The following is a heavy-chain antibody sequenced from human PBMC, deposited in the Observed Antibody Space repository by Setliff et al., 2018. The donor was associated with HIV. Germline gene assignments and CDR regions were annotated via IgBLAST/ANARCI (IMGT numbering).Heavy chain of an antibody. CDR1: GGSVGSSSYY. CDR3: ARDDSIVLVPAIMRGDGFDF. D-gene: IGHD2-2*01. Sequence: SETLSLTCTVSGGSVGSSSYYWAWTRQPPGKGLEWIGSIYYTGNTKYNPSLESRVTFSIDTSENQFSLRLASVTAADTAIYYCARDDSIVLVPAIMRGDGFDFWGQGRMVT. J-gene: IGHJ3*01. V-gene: IGHV4-39*07. CDR2: IYYTGNT.